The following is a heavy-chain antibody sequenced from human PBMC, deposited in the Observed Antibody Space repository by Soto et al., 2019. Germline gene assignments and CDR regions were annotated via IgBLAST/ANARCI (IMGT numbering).Heavy chain of an antibody. CDR1: GFTFSSYT. Sequence: EVQLLESGGGLVEPGGSRRLSCAAAGFTFSSYTMSWVRQAPGKGLEWVSTISGSGSSTYSADSVKGRFTISRDNSKNTLYLQMNSLRVEDTAIYYCAKAWGMDYWGQVPLVTVSS. CDR2: ISGSGSST. D-gene: IGHD7-27*01. V-gene: IGHV3-23*01. J-gene: IGHJ4*02. CDR3: AKAWGMDY.